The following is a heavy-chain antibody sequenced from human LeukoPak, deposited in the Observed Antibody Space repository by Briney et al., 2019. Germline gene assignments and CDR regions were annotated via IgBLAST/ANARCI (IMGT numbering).Heavy chain of an antibody. CDR3: ARDPYVDTAMVVDY. CDR2: ISVYNGNT. Sequence: ASVKVSCKASGYTFTSYGISWVRQAPGQGLEWMGWISVYNGNTNYAQKLQGRVTMTTDTSTSTAYMELRSRRSDDTAVYYCARDPYVDTAMVVDYWGQGTLVTVSS. J-gene: IGHJ4*02. V-gene: IGHV1-18*01. CDR1: GYTFTSYG. D-gene: IGHD5-18*01.